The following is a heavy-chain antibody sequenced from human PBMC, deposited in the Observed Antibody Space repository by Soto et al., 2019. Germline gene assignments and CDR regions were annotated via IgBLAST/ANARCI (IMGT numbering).Heavy chain of an antibody. CDR1: GFTVSSNY. J-gene: IGHJ6*03. Sequence: EVQLVESGGGLVQPGGSLRLSCAASGFTVSSNYMSWVRQAPGKGLEWVSVIYSGGSTYYADSVKGRFTISRDNSKNTLYLQMDSLRAEDTAVYYGARDLAAAGDYYYMDVWGKGTTVTVSS. CDR2: IYSGGST. V-gene: IGHV3-66*01. CDR3: ARDLAAAGDYYYMDV. D-gene: IGHD6-13*01.